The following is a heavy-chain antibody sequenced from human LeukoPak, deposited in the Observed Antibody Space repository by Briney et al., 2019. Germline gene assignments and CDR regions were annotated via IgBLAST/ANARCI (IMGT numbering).Heavy chain of an antibody. D-gene: IGHD5-12*01. CDR2: INPNSGGT. CDR3: ASQAGEWLRGYFDY. Sequence: ASVKVSCKASGYTFTGYYMHWVRQAPGQGLEWMGWINPNSGGTNYAQKFQGRVTMTRDTSISTAYMELSRLRSEDTAVYYCASQAGEWLRGYFDYWGQGTLVTVSS. J-gene: IGHJ4*02. CDR1: GYTFTGYY. V-gene: IGHV1-2*02.